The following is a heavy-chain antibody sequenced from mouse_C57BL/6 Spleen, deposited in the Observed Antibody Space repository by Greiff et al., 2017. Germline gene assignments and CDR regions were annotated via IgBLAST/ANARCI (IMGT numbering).Heavy chain of an antibody. CDR1: GYSFTDYN. CDR3: AKGDYAMDY. CDR2: INPNYGPT. Sequence: QLQQSGPELVKPGASVKISCQASGYSFTDYNMNWVKQSNGKSLEWIGVINPNYGPTSYNQKFKGKATLTVDQSASTAYKQLNSLTSEDSAVYYCAKGDYAMDYWGQGTSVTVSS. V-gene: IGHV1-39*01. J-gene: IGHJ4*01.